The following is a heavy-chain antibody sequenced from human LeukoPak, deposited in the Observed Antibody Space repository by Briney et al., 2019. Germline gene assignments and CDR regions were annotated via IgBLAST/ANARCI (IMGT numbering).Heavy chain of an antibody. Sequence: PGGSLRLSCAASGFTFGSSAMSWVRQAPGKGLEWVSSISGSGSGGSTYYADSVKGRFTISRDNAKSSLYLHMNSLRAEDTAVYYCASNIPDYWGQGTLVTVSS. CDR1: GFTFGSSA. D-gene: IGHD4-11*01. CDR2: ISGSGSGGST. J-gene: IGHJ4*02. CDR3: ASNIPDY. V-gene: IGHV3-23*01.